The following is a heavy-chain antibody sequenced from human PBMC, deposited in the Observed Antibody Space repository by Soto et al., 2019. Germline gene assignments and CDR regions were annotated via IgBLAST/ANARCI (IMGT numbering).Heavy chain of an antibody. CDR2: IDHRGIT. D-gene: IGHD3-10*01. Sequence: QVQLQQWGAGLLKPSETLSLTCAVSGGSFSGFRWSYIRQSPGPGLEWIGEIDHRGITIYNPSLESRVTIALDTSKNQVSLEQNAVTAAETAVYYCARRTLSMIRGAFDFWGQGTLVTVSS. J-gene: IGHJ4*02. CDR1: GGSFSGFR. CDR3: ARRTLSMIRGAFDF. V-gene: IGHV4-34*01.